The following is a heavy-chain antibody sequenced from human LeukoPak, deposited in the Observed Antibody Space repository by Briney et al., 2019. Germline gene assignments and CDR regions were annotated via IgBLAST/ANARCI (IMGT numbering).Heavy chain of an antibody. J-gene: IGHJ4*02. V-gene: IGHV3-48*03. CDR2: ISETGATI. CDR3: VTDPNFD. CDR1: GFTFSNYE. Sequence: SGGSLRLSCATSGFTFSNYEMNWVRQAPGKGLEWISYISETGATIYYADSVKGRFTISRDNAKKSLNLQMNSLRAEDTAIYYCVTDPNFDWGQGTLVTVSS.